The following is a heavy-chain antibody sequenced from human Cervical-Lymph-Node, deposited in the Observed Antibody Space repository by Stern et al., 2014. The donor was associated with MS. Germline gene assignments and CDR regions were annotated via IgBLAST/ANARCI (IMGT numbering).Heavy chain of an antibody. Sequence: EVQLVESGGGLVQPGGSLRLSCAASGFTFTSYWMNWVRQAPGKGLEWVANIKKDGSEKYYVGSVKGRFTISRDNAKNSLTLQMTGLRGDDTAVYFCVKGGRGYSDGSDYSLDSWGQGTLVTVSS. J-gene: IGHJ4*02. CDR3: VKGGRGYSDGSDYSLDS. D-gene: IGHD3-22*01. CDR1: GFTFTSYW. V-gene: IGHV3-7*01. CDR2: IKKDGSEK.